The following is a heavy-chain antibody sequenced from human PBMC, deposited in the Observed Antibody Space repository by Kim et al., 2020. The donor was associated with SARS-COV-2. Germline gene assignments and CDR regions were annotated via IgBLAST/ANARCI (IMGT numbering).Heavy chain of an antibody. J-gene: IGHJ6*02. D-gene: IGHD2-21*01. CDR1: GFTFRSYW. CDR2: INSDGSSK. V-gene: IGHV3-74*01. Sequence: GGSLRLSCAASGFTFRSYWMHWVCQAPGKGLVWVSRINSDGSSKSYVDSVKGRFTISRDNAKNTLFLQMNSLRVEDTAVYYCTRVGEPPLYYYYGIDVWGQGTTVTVSS. CDR3: TRVGEPPLYYYYGIDV.